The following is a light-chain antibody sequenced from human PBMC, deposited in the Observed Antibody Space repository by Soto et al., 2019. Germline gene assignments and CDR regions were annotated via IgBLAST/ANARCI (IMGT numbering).Light chain of an antibody. J-gene: IGLJ3*02. Sequence: QSALTQPRSVSGSPGQSVTISCTGSGSDVGGHNYVSWYQQHPGKAPKLMIYDVSKRPSGVPDRFSGSKSGNTASLTISGLQAEDEADYYCCSYAGSYTWVFGGGTKVTVL. CDR2: DVS. V-gene: IGLV2-11*01. CDR1: GSDVGGHNY. CDR3: CSYAGSYTWV.